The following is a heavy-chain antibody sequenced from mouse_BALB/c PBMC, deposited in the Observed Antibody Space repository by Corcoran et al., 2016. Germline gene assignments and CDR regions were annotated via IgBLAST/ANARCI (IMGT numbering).Heavy chain of an antibody. V-gene: IGHV1S56*01. Sequence: QVQLQQSGPELVKPGASVRISCKASGYTFTSYYIHWVKQRPGQGLEWIGWIYPGNVNTKYNEKFKGKATLTADKSSSTAYMQLSSLTSEDSVVYFCARSDTTAHFDYWGQGTTLTVSS. D-gene: IGHD1-2*01. CDR1: GYTFTSYY. J-gene: IGHJ2*01. CDR3: ARSDTTAHFDY. CDR2: IYPGNVNT.